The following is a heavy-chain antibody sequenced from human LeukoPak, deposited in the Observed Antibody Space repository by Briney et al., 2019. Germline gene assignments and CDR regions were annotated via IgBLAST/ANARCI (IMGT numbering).Heavy chain of an antibody. Sequence: GRSLRLSCAASGFTFSSYAMHWVRQAPGKGLEWVSTISGSGGSTYYADSLKGRFTISRDNSKNTLYVQMDSLRPEDTAVYYCAKDAYLIAVAGNYFEYWGQGTLVTVSS. D-gene: IGHD6-19*01. CDR3: AKDAYLIAVAGNYFEY. CDR2: ISGSGGST. CDR1: GFTFSSYA. V-gene: IGHV3-23*01. J-gene: IGHJ4*02.